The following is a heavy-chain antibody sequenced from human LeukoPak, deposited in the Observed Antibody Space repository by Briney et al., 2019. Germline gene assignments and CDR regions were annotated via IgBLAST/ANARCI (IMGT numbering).Heavy chain of an antibody. CDR2: ISAYNGNT. CDR3: TRVSGNSSPSSDYYYYYYMDV. J-gene: IGHJ6*03. Sequence: ASVKVSCKASGYTFTSYGISWVRQAPGQGLEWMGWISAYNGNTNYAQKLQGRVTMTTDTSTSTAYMELRGLRSDDTAVYYCTRVSGNSSPSSDYYYYYYMDVRGKGTTVTVSS. D-gene: IGHD4-23*01. CDR1: GYTFTSYG. V-gene: IGHV1-18*01.